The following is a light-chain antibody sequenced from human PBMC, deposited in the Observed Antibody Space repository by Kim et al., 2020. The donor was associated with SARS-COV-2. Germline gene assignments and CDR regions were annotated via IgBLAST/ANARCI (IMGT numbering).Light chain of an antibody. Sequence: QPVLTQSPSASASLGASVKLTCTLSSGHSSYAIAWHQQQPEKGPRYLMKLNSDGSHSKGDGIPDRFSGSSSGAERYLTISSLQSEDEADYYCQTWASGVFGGGTQLTVL. CDR3: QTWASGV. CDR1: SGHSSYA. J-gene: IGLJ2*01. V-gene: IGLV4-69*01. CDR2: LNSDGSH.